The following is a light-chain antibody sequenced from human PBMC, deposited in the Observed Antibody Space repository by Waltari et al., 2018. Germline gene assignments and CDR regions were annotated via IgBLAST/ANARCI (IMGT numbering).Light chain of an antibody. J-gene: IGLJ3*02. CDR3: AAWDDNLTGPL. CDR1: SSNLGGNF. CDR2: KNN. V-gene: IGLV1-47*01. Sequence: SVLTQPPSASATPGQTVTIPCSGSSSNLGGNFVNWYQQLPGMAPQLLIYKNNPRPAGVPDRFSGSKSGTSASLAISGLRSDDEAEYYCAAWDDNLTGPLFGGGTKVTVL.